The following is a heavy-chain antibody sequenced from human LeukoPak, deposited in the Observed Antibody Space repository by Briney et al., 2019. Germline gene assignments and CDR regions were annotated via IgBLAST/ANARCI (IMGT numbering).Heavy chain of an antibody. D-gene: IGHD1-1*01. Sequence: GASVKVSCKASGYTFTSYGISWVRQAPGQGLEWMGWISAYNGNTNYAQKLQGRVTMTTDTSTSTAYMELRSLRSEDTAVYYCTTGRRYQLYDYWGQGTLVTVSS. V-gene: IGHV1-18*01. CDR3: TTGRRYQLYDY. CDR1: GYTFTSYG. J-gene: IGHJ4*02. CDR2: ISAYNGNT.